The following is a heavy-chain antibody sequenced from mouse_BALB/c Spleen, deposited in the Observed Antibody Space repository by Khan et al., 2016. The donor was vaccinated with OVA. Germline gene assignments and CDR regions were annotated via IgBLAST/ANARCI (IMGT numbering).Heavy chain of an antibody. Sequence: EVELVESGGGLVQPGGSRKLSCAASGFTFSTFGMHWVRQAPEKGLEWVAYISYGSATIYYADTVKGRFTFSRDNPKNTLFLQMTSLRSEDTAMYYCARSMITTWYLDVWGAGTTVTVSS. V-gene: IGHV5-17*02. CDR1: GFTFSTFG. CDR3: ARSMITTWYLDV. D-gene: IGHD2-4*01. CDR2: ISYGSATI. J-gene: IGHJ1*01.